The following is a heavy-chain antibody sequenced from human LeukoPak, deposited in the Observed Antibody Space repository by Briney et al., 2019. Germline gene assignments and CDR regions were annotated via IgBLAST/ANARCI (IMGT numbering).Heavy chain of an antibody. CDR1: GGSFSGYY. CDR2: IYSGGST. D-gene: IGHD3-16*02. Sequence: ETLSLTCAVYGGSFSGYYWSWIRQPPGKGLEWVSVIYSGGSTYYADSVKGRFTISRDNSKNTLYLQMNSLRAEDTAVYYCAREGGASVYWGQGTLVTVSS. CDR3: AREGGASVY. J-gene: IGHJ4*02. V-gene: IGHV3-53*01.